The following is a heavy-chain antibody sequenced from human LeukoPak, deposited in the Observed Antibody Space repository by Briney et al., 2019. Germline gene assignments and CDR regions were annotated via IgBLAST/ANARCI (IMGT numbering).Heavy chain of an antibody. J-gene: IGHJ4*02. V-gene: IGHV3-7*01. CDR3: ARDRIAAAGPYYFDY. CDR2: IKQDGSEK. Sequence: GGSLRLSCAASGFTFGSYWMSWVRQAPGKGLEWVANIKQDGSEKYYVDSVKGRFTISRDNAKNSLYLQMNSLGAEDTAVYYCARDRIAAAGPYYFDYWGQGTLVTVSS. D-gene: IGHD6-13*01. CDR1: GFTFGSYW.